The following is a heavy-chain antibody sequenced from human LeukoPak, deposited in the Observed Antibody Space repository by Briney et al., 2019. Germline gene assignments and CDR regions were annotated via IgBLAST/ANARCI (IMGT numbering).Heavy chain of an antibody. D-gene: IGHD5-18*01. Sequence: PGGSLRLSCAASGFTFSNGWMSWVRQAPGKGLEWVGRIKSKTAGGTPDYAAPVKGRFAISRDDSKNTLYLQMNSLKTEDTAVYYCSAQGFNYGLDYWGQGALVTVSS. V-gene: IGHV3-15*01. CDR1: GFTFSNGW. J-gene: IGHJ4*02. CDR3: SAQGFNYGLDY. CDR2: IKSKTAGGTP.